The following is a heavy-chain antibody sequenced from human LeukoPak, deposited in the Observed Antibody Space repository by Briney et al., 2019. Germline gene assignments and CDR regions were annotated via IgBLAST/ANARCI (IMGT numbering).Heavy chain of an antibody. D-gene: IGHD5-12*01. CDR2: IYPGDSDT. V-gene: IGHV5-51*01. J-gene: IGHJ4*02. CDR1: GNSFITNW. Sequence: GESLKISCRAPGNSFITNWIGWVRQIPGKGREWLGVIYPGDSDTRYSPSFQGQVTMSADKSISTAYLQWSSLKASDSAMYYCGRGGYSGYEFDYWGQGTLVTVSS. CDR3: GRGGYSGYEFDY.